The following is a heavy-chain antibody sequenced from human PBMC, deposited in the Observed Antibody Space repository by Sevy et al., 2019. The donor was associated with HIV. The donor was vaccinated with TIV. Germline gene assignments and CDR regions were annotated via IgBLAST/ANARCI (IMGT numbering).Heavy chain of an antibody. J-gene: IGHJ4*02. Sequence: SETLSLTCTVSGGAISSYYWSWIRQPPGKGLEWIGYIYYSGSTNYNPSLKSRVTISVDTSKNQFSLKLSSVTAADTAVYYCARNYYDSSGQYYFDYWGQGTLVTVSS. CDR3: ARNYYDSSGQYYFDY. CDR1: GGAISSYY. D-gene: IGHD3-22*01. V-gene: IGHV4-59*13. CDR2: IYYSGST.